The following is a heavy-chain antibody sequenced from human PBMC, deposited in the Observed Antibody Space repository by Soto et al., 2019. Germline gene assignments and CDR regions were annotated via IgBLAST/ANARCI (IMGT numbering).Heavy chain of an antibody. CDR1: GFTFSSYG. J-gene: IGHJ4*02. CDR3: ARAGQRDDYDGSGYLLGPYY. V-gene: IGHV3-33*01. Sequence: QVQLVESGGGVVQPGRSLSLSCAASGFTFSSYGMHCVRQAPGQGLEWAAVIWYDGSNKYYAHSVKGRFTISRDNAENTRDMEMNSRRAEDRAVYYCARAGQRDDYDGSGYLLGPYYRGQGTPVTVS. CDR2: IWYDGSNK. D-gene: IGHD3-22*01.